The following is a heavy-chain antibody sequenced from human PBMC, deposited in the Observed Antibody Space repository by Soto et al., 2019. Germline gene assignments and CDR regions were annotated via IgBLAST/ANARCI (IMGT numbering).Heavy chain of an antibody. J-gene: IGHJ4*02. CDR2: VSSDGSST. CDR1: GFTFSSYW. D-gene: IGHD4-4*01. V-gene: IGHV3-74*01. CDR3: ARGLPNYSSFDS. Sequence: GGSLRLSCAASGFTFSSYWMHWIRQAPGKGLVWVSRVSSDGSSTVYANSVKGRLTISRDNAKNTLYLQMNSLSDEGTAVYYCARGLPNYSSFDSWGQGTLVTVSS.